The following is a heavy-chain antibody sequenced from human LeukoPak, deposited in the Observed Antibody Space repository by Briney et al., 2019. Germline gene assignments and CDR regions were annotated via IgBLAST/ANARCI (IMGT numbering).Heavy chain of an antibody. J-gene: IGHJ4*02. CDR1: GGSISSYY. CDR2: IYYSGST. V-gene: IGHV4-59*12. D-gene: IGHD6-13*01. Sequence: SETLSLTCTASGGSISSYYWSWIRQPPGKGLEWIGYIYYSGSTNYNPYLKGRVTISVDKSKNQFSLKLSSVTAADTAVYYCKGIAAAGTVDYWGQGTLVTVSS. CDR3: KGIAAAGTVDY.